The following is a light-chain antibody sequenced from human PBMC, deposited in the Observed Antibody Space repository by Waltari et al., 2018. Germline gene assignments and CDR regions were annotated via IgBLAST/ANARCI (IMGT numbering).Light chain of an antibody. CDR2: ANN. J-gene: IGLJ2*01. CDR1: SSNIGNNY. CDR3: AAWDSSLSAVV. Sequence: QSVLTQPPSVSAAPGQKVTISCSGSSSNIGNNYVSWYQQLPGTAPKLLICANNKRPSGHPDRCSGATSGTSATLGITGLQTGDEADFYCAAWDSSLSAVVFGGGTKLTVL. V-gene: IGLV1-51*01.